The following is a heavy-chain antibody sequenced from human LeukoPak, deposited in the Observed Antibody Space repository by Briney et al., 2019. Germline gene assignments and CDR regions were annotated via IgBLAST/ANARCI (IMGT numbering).Heavy chain of an antibody. Sequence: SVKVSCKAPGGTFSSYAISWVRQAPGQGLEWMGRIIPIFGTANYAQKFQGRVTITTDESTSTAYMELSSLRSEDTAVYYCARGTYYYDSSGYFFDYWGQGTLVTVSS. V-gene: IGHV1-69*05. D-gene: IGHD3-22*01. CDR3: ARGTYYYDSSGYFFDY. J-gene: IGHJ4*02. CDR2: IIPIFGTA. CDR1: GGTFSSYA.